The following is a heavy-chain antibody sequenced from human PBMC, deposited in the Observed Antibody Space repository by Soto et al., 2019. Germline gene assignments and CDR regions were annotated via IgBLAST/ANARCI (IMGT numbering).Heavy chain of an antibody. V-gene: IGHV3-30-3*01. CDR3: ARDLARYGDYLAEYFQH. Sequence: GGSLRLSCAASGFTFSSYAMHWVRQAPGKGLEWVAVISYDGSNKYYADSVKGRFTISRDNSKNTLYLQMNSLRAEDTAVYYCARDLARYGDYLAEYFQHWGQGTLVTVSS. CDR2: ISYDGSNK. J-gene: IGHJ1*01. CDR1: GFTFSSYA. D-gene: IGHD4-17*01.